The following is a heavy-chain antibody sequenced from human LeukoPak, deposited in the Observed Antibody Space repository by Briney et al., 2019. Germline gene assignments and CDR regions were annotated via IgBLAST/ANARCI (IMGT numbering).Heavy chain of an antibody. CDR3: AKDQRHITMIVVDSPLSYYMDV. CDR1: GFTFSGHW. J-gene: IGHJ6*03. V-gene: IGHV3-74*03. D-gene: IGHD3-22*01. Sequence: PGGSLRLSCTASGFTFSGHWIHWVRQPPGMGLVWVSRINERGTDSMYAESVKGRFTISRDNAKNTLYLQMNSLRAEDTAVYYCAKDQRHITMIVVDSPLSYYMDVWGKGTTVTVSS. CDR2: INERGTDS.